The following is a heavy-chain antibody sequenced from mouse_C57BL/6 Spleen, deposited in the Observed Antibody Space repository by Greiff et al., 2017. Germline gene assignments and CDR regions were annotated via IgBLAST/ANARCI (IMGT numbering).Heavy chain of an antibody. D-gene: IGHD2-2*01. CDR3: SGYGYEVRDYAMDY. J-gene: IGHJ4*01. Sequence: VQLQQSGPGLVAPSQSLSITCTVSGFALTSYAISWVRQPPGKGLEWLGVIWTGGGTNYNPAPKSRLSISKDNSKSQVFLKMNSLQTDDKARYYYSGYGYEVRDYAMDYWGQGTSVTVSS. CDR2: IWTGGGT. V-gene: IGHV2-9-1*01. CDR1: GFALTSYA.